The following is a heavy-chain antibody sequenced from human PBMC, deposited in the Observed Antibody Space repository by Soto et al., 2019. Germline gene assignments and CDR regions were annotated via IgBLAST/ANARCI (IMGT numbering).Heavy chain of an antibody. CDR2: IRASGGGT. CDR3: AKGGYTSPFDY. V-gene: IGHV3-23*01. Sequence: EVQLLESGGGLVQPGGSLRLSCAASGFTFSSYAMTWVRQAPGKGLEWVSTIRASGGGTYYADSVKGRFTISRDNSMNTLFLHMNSLRAEDTAIYYCAKGGYTSPFDYWGLGTLVTVSS. J-gene: IGHJ4*02. D-gene: IGHD5-12*01. CDR1: GFTFSSYA.